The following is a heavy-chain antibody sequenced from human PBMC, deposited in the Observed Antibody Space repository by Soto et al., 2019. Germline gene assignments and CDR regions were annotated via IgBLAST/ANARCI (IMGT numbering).Heavy chain of an antibody. Sequence: SETLSLTCAVSGYSISSGYYLVWIRQPPGKGLEWLGTTYYGASSYYNPSLRSRITILLDASTNQLSLKLSSVTAADTAVYFCVRVAGSASWYETDSWGQGILVTVSS. D-gene: IGHD6-13*01. J-gene: IGHJ4*02. V-gene: IGHV4-38-2*01. CDR2: TYYGASS. CDR1: GYSISSGYY. CDR3: VRVAGSASWYETDS.